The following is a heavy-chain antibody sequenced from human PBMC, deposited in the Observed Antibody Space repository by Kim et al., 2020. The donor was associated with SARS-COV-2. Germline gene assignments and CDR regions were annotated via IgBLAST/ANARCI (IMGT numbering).Heavy chain of an antibody. CDR3: AREEIAAAGRHFDF. Sequence: YAQKFKGGVTMTRDTSVSTAYMELSRLRSDDTAVYYCAREEIAAAGRHFDFWGQGTLVTVSS. V-gene: IGHV1-2*02. D-gene: IGHD6-13*01. J-gene: IGHJ4*02.